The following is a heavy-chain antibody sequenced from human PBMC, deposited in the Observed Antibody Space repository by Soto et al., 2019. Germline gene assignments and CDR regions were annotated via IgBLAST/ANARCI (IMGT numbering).Heavy chain of an antibody. CDR1: GGSISSGGYY. CDR2: IYYSGST. V-gene: IGHV4-31*11. Sequence: SETLSLTCAVYGGSISSGGYYWSWIRQHPGKGLEWIGYIYYSGSTNYNPSLKSRVTISVNTSKNHFSLKLSSVTAADTAVYYCARHWGVAVPFDFWGQGILVTVS. CDR3: ARHWGVAVPFDF. J-gene: IGHJ4*02. D-gene: IGHD6-19*01.